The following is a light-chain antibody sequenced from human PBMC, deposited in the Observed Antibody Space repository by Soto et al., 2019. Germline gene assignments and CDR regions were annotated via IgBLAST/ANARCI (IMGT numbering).Light chain of an antibody. Sequence: EIVLTQSPGTLSLSPGERATLSCRASQSVSSSYLACYQQKPGQAPRILIYGASGRATGIPDRFSGSGSGTNLTLTISRLEPEDFAVYYCQQYGSSSSFTFGPGTKVDIK. J-gene: IGKJ3*01. CDR3: QQYGSSSSFT. CDR1: QSVSSSY. CDR2: GAS. V-gene: IGKV3-20*01.